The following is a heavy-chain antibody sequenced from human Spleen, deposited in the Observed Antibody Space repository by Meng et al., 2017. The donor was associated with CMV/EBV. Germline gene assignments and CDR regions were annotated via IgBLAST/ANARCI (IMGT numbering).Heavy chain of an antibody. CDR3: ARQFCTTTSCPIDY. CDR2: IDLRRST. J-gene: IGHJ4*02. CDR1: GESFSDYY. Sequence: GSLRLSCAVYGESFSDYYWSWVRQPPGKGLEWIGEIDLRRSTNYNPSLKSRVTISLDASKNQFSLNLGSVTAADTAVYYCARQFCTTTSCPIDYWGQGTLVTVSS. D-gene: IGHD2-2*01. V-gene: IGHV4-34*01.